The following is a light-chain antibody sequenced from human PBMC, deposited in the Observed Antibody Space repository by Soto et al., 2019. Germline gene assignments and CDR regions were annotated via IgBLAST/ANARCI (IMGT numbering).Light chain of an antibody. CDR3: QSYDSSLSGYVL. V-gene: IGLV1-40*01. CDR1: SSNIGAGYD. Sequence: QSVLTQPPSVSGAPGQRVTISCTGSSSNIGAGYDVHWYQQLPGTAPKLLIYGNSNRPSGVPDRFSGSKSGTSASLAITGLQAEDEADYCFQSYDSSLSGYVLFGGGTKLTVL. CDR2: GNS. J-gene: IGLJ2*01.